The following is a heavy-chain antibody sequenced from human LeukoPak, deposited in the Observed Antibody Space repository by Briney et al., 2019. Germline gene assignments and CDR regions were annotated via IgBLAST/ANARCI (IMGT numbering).Heavy chain of an antibody. CDR2: IYSGGST. Sequence: GGSLRLSCAVSGFAVSSNYMTWVRQAPGKGLEWVSVIYSGGSTYYADSVKGRFTISRDNSENTVYLQMSSLRAEDTAVYYCARDFSGVDYFDYWGQGTLVTVS. J-gene: IGHJ4*02. V-gene: IGHV3-53*01. CDR1: GFAVSSNY. D-gene: IGHD3-10*01. CDR3: ARDFSGVDYFDY.